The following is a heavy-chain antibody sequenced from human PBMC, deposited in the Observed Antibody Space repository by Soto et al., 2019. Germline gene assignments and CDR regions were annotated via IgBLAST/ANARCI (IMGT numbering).Heavy chain of an antibody. CDR1: GGSISSYY. Sequence: SETLSLTCTVSGGSISSYYWSWIRQPPGKGLEWIGYIYYSGSTNYNPSLKSRVTISVDTSKNQFSLKLGSVTAADTAVYYCARYYKLLPSPYFDYWGQGTLVTVSS. V-gene: IGHV4-59*01. J-gene: IGHJ4*02. CDR3: ARYYKLLPSPYFDY. CDR2: IYYSGST. D-gene: IGHD2-15*01.